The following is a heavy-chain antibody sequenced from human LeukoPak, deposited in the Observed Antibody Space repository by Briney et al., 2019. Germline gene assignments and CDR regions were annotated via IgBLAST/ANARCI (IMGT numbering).Heavy chain of an antibody. V-gene: IGHV1-2*02. CDR2: ISPNSGGT. Sequence: ASVKVSCKASGYTFTGYYMHWVRQAPGQGLEWMGWISPNSGGTNYAQKFQGRVTMTRDTSISTAYMELSRLGSDDTAVYYCARDPGYYDSSGYDYWGQGTLVTVSS. CDR1: GYTFTGYY. J-gene: IGHJ4*02. CDR3: ARDPGYYDSSGYDY. D-gene: IGHD3-22*01.